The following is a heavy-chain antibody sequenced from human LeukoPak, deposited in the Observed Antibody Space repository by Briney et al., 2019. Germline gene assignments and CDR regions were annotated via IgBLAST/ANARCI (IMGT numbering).Heavy chain of an antibody. CDR1: GGSFSGYY. J-gene: IGHJ3*02. D-gene: IGHD3-22*01. CDR2: INHSGST. Sequence: SETLSLTCAVYGGSFSGYYWSWIRQPPGKGLEWIGEINHSGSTNYNPSLKSRVTISVDTSKNQFSLKLSSVTAADTAVYYCARRMYYYDSGGYLKTHYAFDIWGQGTMVTVSS. V-gene: IGHV4-34*01. CDR3: ARRMYYYDSGGYLKTHYAFDI.